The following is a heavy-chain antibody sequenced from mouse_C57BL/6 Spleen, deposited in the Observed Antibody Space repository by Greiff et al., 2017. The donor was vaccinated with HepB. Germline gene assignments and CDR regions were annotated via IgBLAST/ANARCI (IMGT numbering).Heavy chain of an antibody. CDR2: ISDGGSYT. CDR1: GFTFSSYA. J-gene: IGHJ1*03. D-gene: IGHD3-3*01. Sequence: EVKVVESGGGLVKPGGSLKLSCAASGFTFSSYAMSWVRQTPEKRLEWVATISDGGSYTYYPDNVKGRFTISRDNAKNNLYLQMSHLTSEDTAMYYCERDHKTRGGDFDVWGTGTTVTVSS. V-gene: IGHV5-4*01. CDR3: ERDHKTRGGDFDV.